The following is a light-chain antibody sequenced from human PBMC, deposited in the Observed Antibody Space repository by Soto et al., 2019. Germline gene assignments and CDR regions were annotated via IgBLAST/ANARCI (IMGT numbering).Light chain of an antibody. V-gene: IGKV3-11*01. J-gene: IGKJ1*01. Sequence: ENVLTQSPGTLSLSPGERATLSCRASQSVGTYLAWYQQKPGQAPRLLLFDASKRATGIPDRFSGSGSGTDFTLTISSLETEDLAVYYCQHRSNWPSWTFGAGTKVDIK. CDR3: QHRSNWPSWT. CDR1: QSVGTY. CDR2: DAS.